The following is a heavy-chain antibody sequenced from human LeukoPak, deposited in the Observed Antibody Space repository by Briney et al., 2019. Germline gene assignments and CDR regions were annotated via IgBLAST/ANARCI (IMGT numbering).Heavy chain of an antibody. V-gene: IGHV4-31*03. Sequence: SQTLSLTCTVSGGSISSGGYYWSWIRQHPGKGLEWIGYIYYSGSTYYNPSLKSRVTISVDTSKNQFSLKLSSVTAADTAVYYCARDSKTNGAVGFAKYYFDYWGQGTLVTVSS. CDR2: IYYSGST. CDR1: GGSISSGGYY. D-gene: IGHD1-1*01. J-gene: IGHJ4*02. CDR3: ARDSKTNGAVGFAKYYFDY.